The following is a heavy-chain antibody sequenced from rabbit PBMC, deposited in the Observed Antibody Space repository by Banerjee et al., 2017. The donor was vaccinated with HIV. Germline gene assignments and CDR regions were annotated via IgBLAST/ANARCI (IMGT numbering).Heavy chain of an antibody. CDR1: GFDFSTYY. Sequence: QLKESGGGLVQPGGSLKLSCKASGFDFSTYYMSWVRQAPGKGLEWIGYIDPVFGSTYYASWVNGRFTISSDNAQNTVDLQLNSLTAADTATYFCARDWAYGSTSGYFGLWGPGTLVTVS. CDR2: IDPVFGST. CDR3: ARDWAYGSTSGYFGL. J-gene: IGHJ4*01. D-gene: IGHD1-1*01. V-gene: IGHV1S7*01.